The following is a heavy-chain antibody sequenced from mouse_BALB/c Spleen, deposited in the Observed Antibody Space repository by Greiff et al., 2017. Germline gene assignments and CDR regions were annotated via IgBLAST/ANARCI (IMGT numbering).Heavy chain of an antibody. CDR1: GFSFSSYA. Sequence: EVKVVESGGGLVKPGGSLTLSCAVSGFSFSSYAMSWVRQPPGKRLEWVASIRSGGSTYYPASVMGRFTISRDNARNNLFLQMSSLRSEDTAMYYCARVAGSPYFDYWGQGTLVTVSA. CDR2: IRSGGST. CDR3: ARVAGSPYFDY. D-gene: IGHD6-2*01. J-gene: IGHJ3*01. V-gene: IGHV5-6-5*01.